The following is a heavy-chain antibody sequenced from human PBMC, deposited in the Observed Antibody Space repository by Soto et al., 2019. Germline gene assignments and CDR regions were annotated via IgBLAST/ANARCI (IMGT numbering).Heavy chain of an antibody. CDR1: GGSISSYY. CDR2: IYYSGST. Sequence: PSETLSLTCTVSGGSISSYYWSWIRQPPGKGLEWIGYIYYSGSTNYNPSLKSRVTISVDTSKNQFSLKLSSVTAADTAVYYCATPGYSSGWSLYFQHWGQGTLVTVSS. J-gene: IGHJ1*01. CDR3: ATPGYSSGWSLYFQH. D-gene: IGHD6-19*01. V-gene: IGHV4-59*08.